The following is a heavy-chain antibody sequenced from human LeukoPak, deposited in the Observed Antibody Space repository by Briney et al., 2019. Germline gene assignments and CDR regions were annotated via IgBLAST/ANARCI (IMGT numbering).Heavy chain of an antibody. D-gene: IGHD6-13*01. Sequence: KGLEWVSIISGRSDTKHYEDSVKGRSTISRDNSKNTLYLQRNSLRAEDTAVYYCVKDVRFWYGFDYWGQGTLVTVSS. CDR3: VKDVRFWYGFDY. CDR2: ISGRSDTK. J-gene: IGHJ4*02. V-gene: IGHV3-23*01.